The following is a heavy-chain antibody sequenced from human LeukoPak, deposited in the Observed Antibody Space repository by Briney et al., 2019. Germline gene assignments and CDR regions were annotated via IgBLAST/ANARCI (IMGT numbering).Heavy chain of an antibody. V-gene: IGHV1-24*01. CDR3: ATSKHVLRLGGFGAFDS. Sequence: GASVTVSYKSSGYTLTELSMHWVRQAPGKGLEWMGGFDPEDGETIYAQKFQGRVTMTADTSTDTAYMELSSLRSEDTAVYYCATSKHVLRLGGFGAFDSWSQGRTLTVSS. CDR2: FDPEDGET. J-gene: IGHJ3*02. D-gene: IGHD3-16*01. CDR1: GYTLTELS.